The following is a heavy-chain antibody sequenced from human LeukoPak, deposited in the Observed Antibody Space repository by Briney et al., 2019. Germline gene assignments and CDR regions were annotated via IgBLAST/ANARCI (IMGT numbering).Heavy chain of an antibody. Sequence: ASVKVSCKASGYSFSNYGISWVRQAPGQGLEWMGWISGYNGNTNYAQKFQGRVTMTTDTSTSTAYMELRSLRSDDTAVYYCARDCCYQCLFDYWGQGTLVPVSA. CDR3: ARDCCYQCLFDY. J-gene: IGHJ4*02. CDR2: ISGYNGNT. CDR1: GYSFSNYG. D-gene: IGHD2-15*01. V-gene: IGHV1-18*01.